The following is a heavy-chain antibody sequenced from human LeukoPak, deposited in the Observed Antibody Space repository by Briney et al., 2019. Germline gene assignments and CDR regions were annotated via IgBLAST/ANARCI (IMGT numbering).Heavy chain of an antibody. CDR1: GFTFSSYA. D-gene: IGHD5-18*01. Sequence: GGSLRLSCAASGFTFSSYAMHWVRQAPGKGLEWVAVISYDGSNKYYAGSVKGRFTISRDNSKNTLYLQMNSLRAEDTAVYYCARDQSYGSSFDYWGQGTLVTVSS. CDR2: ISYDGSNK. CDR3: ARDQSYGSSFDY. V-gene: IGHV3-30*04. J-gene: IGHJ4*02.